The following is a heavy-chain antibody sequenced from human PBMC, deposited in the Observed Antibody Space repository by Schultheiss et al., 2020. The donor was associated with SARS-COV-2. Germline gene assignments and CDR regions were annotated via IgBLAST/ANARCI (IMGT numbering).Heavy chain of an antibody. D-gene: IGHD1-26*01. V-gene: IGHV4-59*08. CDR1: GASISSYY. J-gene: IGHJ5*02. CDR2: IYYSGST. CDR3: ARRLLGQWELENWFDP. Sequence: SETLSHTCTVSGASISSYYWSWIRQPPGKGLEWIGYIYYSGSTYYNPSLKSRVTISVDTSKNHFSLKLSSVTAADTAVYYCARRLLGQWELENWFDPWGQGNLVTGSS.